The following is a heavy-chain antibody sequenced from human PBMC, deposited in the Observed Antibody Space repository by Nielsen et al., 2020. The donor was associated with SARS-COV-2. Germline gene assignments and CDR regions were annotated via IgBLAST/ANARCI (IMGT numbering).Heavy chain of an antibody. CDR3: ERDSYGSVGTVSHGMDV. CDR2: IDTNVGKP. CDR1: GYWFIKYP. V-gene: IGHV7-4-1*02. Sequence: ASAQVSSKASGYWFIKYPLIWVRQAPRQGLEWLGWIDTNVGKPTYAQAFSGRFVFSLDTSVSTAFLQIISLKAADSAVYFCERDSYGSVGTVSHGMDVWGQGTTVTVSS. D-gene: IGHD3-10*01. J-gene: IGHJ6*02.